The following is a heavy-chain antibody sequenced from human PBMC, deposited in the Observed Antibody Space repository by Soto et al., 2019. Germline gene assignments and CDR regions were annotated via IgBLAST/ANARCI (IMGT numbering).Heavy chain of an antibody. CDR2: IDGSGGGA. CDR3: AKDAVSANGEWDWFDP. CDR1: YFTFWNYA. J-gene: IGHJ5*02. Sequence: AGGSLRLSFSAPYFTFWNYAMTWVPQAPGEGLEWVSSIDGSGGGAYYSDSVKGRFTVSRDDSQKTLYLQMRSLRVDDTAVYYCAKDAVSANGEWDWFDPWGQGTPVTVSS. V-gene: IGHV3-23*01. D-gene: IGHD2-21*02.